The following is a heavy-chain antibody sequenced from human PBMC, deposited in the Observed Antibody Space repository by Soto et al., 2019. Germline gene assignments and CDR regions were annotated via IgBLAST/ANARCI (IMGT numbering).Heavy chain of an antibody. J-gene: IGHJ6*03. D-gene: IGHD3-10*01. CDR3: ARSSGSYYYYYYYMDV. V-gene: IGHV4-4*02. Sequence: PSETLSLTCAVSGCSISSSNWWSWVRQPPGKGLEWIGEIYHSGSTNYNPSLKSRVTISVDTSKNQFSLKLSSVTAADTAVYYCARSSGSYYYYYYYMDVWGKGTTVTVSS. CDR2: IYHSGST. CDR1: GCSISSSNW.